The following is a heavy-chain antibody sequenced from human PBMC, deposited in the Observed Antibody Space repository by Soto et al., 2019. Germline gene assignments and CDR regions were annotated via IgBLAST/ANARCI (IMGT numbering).Heavy chain of an antibody. CDR1: GYSFTSYW. V-gene: IGHV5-51*01. CDR2: IYPGDSDT. CDR3: ARQSSGWDDYYYMDV. J-gene: IGHJ6*03. D-gene: IGHD6-19*01. Sequence: GESLKISCKGSGYSFTSYWIGWVRQMPGKGLEWMGIIYPGDSDTRYSPSSQGQVTISADKSISTAYLQWSSLKASDTAMYYCARQSSGWDDYYYMDVWGKGTTVTVSS.